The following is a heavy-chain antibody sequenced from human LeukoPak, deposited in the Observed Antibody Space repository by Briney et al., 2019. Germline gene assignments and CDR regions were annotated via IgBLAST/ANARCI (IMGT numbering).Heavy chain of an antibody. J-gene: IGHJ6*03. CDR1: GYIVSEFT. Sequence: ASVKVSCKVSGYIVSEFTIHWVRQPPGKRLEWMGGFDPEDVETVYSQMFKDRLTLTEDTSTYTAYMELTGLTSAVTAIYYCATRSILGYYYHYVDVWGKGTPVTVSS. V-gene: IGHV1-24*01. CDR3: ATRSILGYYYHYVDV. CDR2: FDPEDVET. D-gene: IGHD3-22*01.